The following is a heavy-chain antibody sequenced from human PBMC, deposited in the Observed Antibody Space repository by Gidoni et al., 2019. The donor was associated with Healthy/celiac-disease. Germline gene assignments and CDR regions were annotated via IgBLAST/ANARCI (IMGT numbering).Heavy chain of an antibody. V-gene: IGHV1-24*01. CDR1: GYTLTELS. J-gene: IGHJ4*02. CDR2: FDPEDGET. CDR3: ATASYCSSTSCYHLEY. Sequence: QVQLVQSGAEVKKPGASVKVSCKVSGYTLTELSMHWVRQAPGKGLVWMGGFDPEDGETIYAQKFQGRVTMTEDTSTDTAYMELSSLRSEDTAVYYCATASYCSSTSCYHLEYWGQGTLVTVSS. D-gene: IGHD2-2*01.